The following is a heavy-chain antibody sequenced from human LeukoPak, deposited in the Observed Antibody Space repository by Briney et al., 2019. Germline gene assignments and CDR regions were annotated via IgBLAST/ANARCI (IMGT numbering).Heavy chain of an antibody. CDR3: AKAIAEGAEFDY. CDR1: GYTFTGYY. J-gene: IGHJ4*02. Sequence: ASVKVSCKASGYTFTGYYMHWVRQAPGQGLEWMGWINPNSGGTNYAQKFQGRVTMTRDTSISTAYMELSRLRSDDTAVYYCAKAIAEGAEFDYWGQGTLVTVSS. V-gene: IGHV1-2*02. CDR2: INPNSGGT. D-gene: IGHD1-26*01.